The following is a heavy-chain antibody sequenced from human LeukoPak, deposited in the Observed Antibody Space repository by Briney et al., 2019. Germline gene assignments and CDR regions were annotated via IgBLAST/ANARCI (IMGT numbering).Heavy chain of an antibody. V-gene: IGHV4-34*01. CDR2: IYYSGST. Sequence: SETLSLTCAVYGGSFSGYYWSWIRQPPGKGLEWIGYIYYSGSTYYNPSLKSRVTISVDTSKNQFSLKLSSVTAADTAVYYCARDRGPDYGGPGNYGMDVWGQGTTVTVSS. CDR3: ARDRGPDYGGPGNYGMDV. CDR1: GGSFSGYY. J-gene: IGHJ6*02. D-gene: IGHD4-17*01.